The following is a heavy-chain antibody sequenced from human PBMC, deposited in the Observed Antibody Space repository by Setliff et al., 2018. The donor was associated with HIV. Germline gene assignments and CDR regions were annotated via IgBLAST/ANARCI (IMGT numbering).Heavy chain of an antibody. V-gene: IGHV1-69*05. CDR3: TREPGVTIQHRDY. D-gene: IGHD5-18*01. CDR1: GGTFSSYA. J-gene: IGHJ4*02. Sequence: SVKVSCKASGGTFSSYAISWVRQAPGQGLEWMGGIIPIFGTANYAQKFQGRVTITTDESTSTAYMELSSLRSEDTAVYYCTREPGVTIQHRDYWGQGTLVTVSS. CDR2: IIPIFGTA.